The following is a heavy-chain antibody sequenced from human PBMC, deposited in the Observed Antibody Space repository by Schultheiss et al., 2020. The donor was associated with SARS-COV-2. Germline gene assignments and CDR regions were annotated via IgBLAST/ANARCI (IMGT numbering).Heavy chain of an antibody. D-gene: IGHD1-26*01. CDR1: GFTFSSYS. J-gene: IGHJ5*02. Sequence: GGSLRLSCAASGFTFSSYSMNWVRQAPGKGLEWVAVISYDGSNKYYADSVKGRFTISRDNSKNTLYLQMNSLRAEDTAVYYCARDRRIVGAYGDWFDPWGQGTLVTVSS. CDR3: ARDRRIVGAYGDWFDP. V-gene: IGHV3-30*03. CDR2: ISYDGSNK.